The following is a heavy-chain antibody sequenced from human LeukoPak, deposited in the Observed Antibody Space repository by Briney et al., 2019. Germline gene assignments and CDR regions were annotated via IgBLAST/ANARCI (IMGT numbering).Heavy chain of an antibody. J-gene: IGHJ4*02. CDR1: GYTFTGYY. D-gene: IGHD3-22*01. CDR3: ARDLYDSSGYYYNYFDY. Sequence: ASVKVSCKASGYTFTGYYMHWVRQAPGQGLEWMGWINPNSGGTNYAQKFQGRVTMTRDTSISTAYMEPSRLRSDDTAVYYCARDLYDSSGYYYNYFDYWGQGTLVTVSS. CDR2: INPNSGGT. V-gene: IGHV1-2*02.